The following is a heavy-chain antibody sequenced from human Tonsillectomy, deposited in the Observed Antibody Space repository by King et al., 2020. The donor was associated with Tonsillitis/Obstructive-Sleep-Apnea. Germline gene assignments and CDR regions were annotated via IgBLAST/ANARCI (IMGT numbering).Heavy chain of an antibody. Sequence: VQLVESGAEVKKPGASVKVSCKASGYIFTGYYIHWVRQAPGQGPEWMGWINPYSGATNYAQKFQGRVTMTRDTSITTAYMEVNRVKSDDTAVYYCARGNGFGEWDERTMDVWGQGTTVTVSS. CDR3: ARGNGFGEWDERTMDV. CDR2: INPYSGAT. J-gene: IGHJ6*02. V-gene: IGHV1-2*02. D-gene: IGHD3-10*01. CDR1: GYIFTGYY.